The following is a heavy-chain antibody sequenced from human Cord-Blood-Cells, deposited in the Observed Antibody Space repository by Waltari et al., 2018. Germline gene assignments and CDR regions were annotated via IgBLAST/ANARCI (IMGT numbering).Heavy chain of an antibody. CDR2: IYHSGST. J-gene: IGHJ4*02. CDR1: GYSISSGYY. Sequence: QVQLQESGPGLVKPSETLSLTCTVSGYSISSGYYWGWIRQPPGKGLEWIGSIYHSGSTYYNPSLKRRVTISVDTSKNQFSLKLSSVTAADTAVYYCASGSMVRGVIIDYWGQGTLVTVSS. V-gene: IGHV4-38-2*02. CDR3: ASGSMVRGVIIDY. D-gene: IGHD3-10*01.